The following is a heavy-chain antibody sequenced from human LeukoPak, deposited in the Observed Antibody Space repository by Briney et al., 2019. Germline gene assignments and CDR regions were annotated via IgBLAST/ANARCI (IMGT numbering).Heavy chain of an antibody. CDR2: IGSARRYI. D-gene: IGHD3-10*01. CDR1: GFSLTTYE. CDR3: ARDAGFGSGSYHDYYYGMDV. V-gene: IGHV3-21*01. J-gene: IGHJ6*02. Sequence: GGSLRLSCAASGFSLTTYEMNWVRQAPGKGLEWVSSIGSARRYIYHADSVKGRFTISRDNAKNSLYLQMNSLRAEDTAVYYCARDAGFGSGSYHDYYYGMDVWGQGTTVTVSS.